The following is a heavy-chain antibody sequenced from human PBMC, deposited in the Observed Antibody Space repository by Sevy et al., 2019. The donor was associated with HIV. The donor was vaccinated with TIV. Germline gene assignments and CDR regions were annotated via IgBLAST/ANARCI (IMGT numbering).Heavy chain of an antibody. D-gene: IGHD3-3*01. CDR3: ARESYDFWTGPVDYDYGMDV. Sequence: ASVKVSCKASGYTFSDSGYYVHWVRQAPGQGLEWMGWINPKSGATNYAQKFQGRVTMTRDTSVSTANMGLNRLTSDDTAVYYCARESYDFWTGPVDYDYGMDVWGQGTTVTVS. CDR2: INPKSGAT. CDR1: GYTFSDSGYY. J-gene: IGHJ6*02. V-gene: IGHV1-2*02.